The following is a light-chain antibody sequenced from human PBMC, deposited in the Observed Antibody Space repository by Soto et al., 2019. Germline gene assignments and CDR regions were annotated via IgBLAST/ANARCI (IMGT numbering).Light chain of an antibody. CDR1: SSDVGGYNY. Sequence: QSVLTQPASVSGSPGQSITISCTGTSSDVGGYNYVFWYQQHPGKAPKLMIYDVSNRPSGVSNRFSGSESGNTASLTISGLQAEDEADYYCSSYTSSSTLEVFGGGTKVTVL. V-gene: IGLV2-14*01. J-gene: IGLJ2*01. CDR3: SSYTSSSTLEV. CDR2: DVS.